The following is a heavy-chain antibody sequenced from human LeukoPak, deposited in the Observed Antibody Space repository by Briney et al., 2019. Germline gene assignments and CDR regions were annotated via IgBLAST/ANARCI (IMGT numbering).Heavy chain of an antibody. V-gene: IGHV3-74*01. Sequence: AGGSLRLSCAASGFTFSRHWMHWVRQAPGKGLVWISRINSDASDTNYADFVKGRFTISRDNAKNTVYLQINSLRDEDTAVYYCATDDKYAPSSWGQGTLVTVSS. CDR1: GFTFSRHW. CDR3: ATDDKYAPSS. CDR2: INSDASDT. J-gene: IGHJ5*02. D-gene: IGHD2-2*01.